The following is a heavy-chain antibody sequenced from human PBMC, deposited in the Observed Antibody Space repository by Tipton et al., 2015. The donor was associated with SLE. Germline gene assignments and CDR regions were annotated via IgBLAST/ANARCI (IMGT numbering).Heavy chain of an antibody. CDR2: IYYSGST. D-gene: IGHD6-19*01. V-gene: IGHV4-61*01. J-gene: IGHJ4*02. CDR3: ASFGSGWYYFDY. Sequence: TLSLTCTVSGGSISSGSYYWSWIRQPPGKGLEWIGYIYYSGSTNYNPSLKSRVTISVDTSKNQFSLKLSSVTAADTAVYYCASFGSGWYYFDYWGQGTLVTVSS. CDR1: GGSISSGSYY.